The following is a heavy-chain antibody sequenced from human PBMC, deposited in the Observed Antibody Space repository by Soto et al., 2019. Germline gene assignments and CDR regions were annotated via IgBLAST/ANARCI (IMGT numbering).Heavy chain of an antibody. D-gene: IGHD3-10*01. J-gene: IGHJ4*02. CDR1: GGSISFGSYY. Sequence: QLQLQESGPGLVKPSETLSLTCTVSGGSISFGSYYWGWIRQPPGKGLEWIGSIYYSGGTYYNPSLKSLVTISVDTSENQFSLKVNSVTAADPAVYYCASTDTMAVYFDYWGQGTLVTVP. CDR2: IYYSGGT. CDR3: ASTDTMAVYFDY. V-gene: IGHV4-39*01.